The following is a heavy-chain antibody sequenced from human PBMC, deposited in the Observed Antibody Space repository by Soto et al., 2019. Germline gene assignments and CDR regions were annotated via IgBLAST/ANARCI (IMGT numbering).Heavy chain of an antibody. V-gene: IGHV1-18*01. CDR1: GYTFTSYG. CDR3: ARVTRRVVVVAETDY. CDR2: ISAYNGNT. D-gene: IGHD2-15*01. Sequence: QVQLVQSGAEVKKPGASVKVSCKASGYTFTSYGISWVRQAPGQGLEWMRWISAYNGNTNYAQKLQGRVTMTTDTSTSTAYMELRSLRSDDTAVYYCARVTRRVVVVAETDYWGQGTLVTVSS. J-gene: IGHJ4*02.